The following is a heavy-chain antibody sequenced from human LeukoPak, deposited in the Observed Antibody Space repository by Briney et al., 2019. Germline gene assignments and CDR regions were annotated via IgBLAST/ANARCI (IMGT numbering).Heavy chain of an antibody. D-gene: IGHD6-19*01. CDR1: GGTFSSYA. J-gene: IGHJ3*02. Sequence: SVKVSCKASGGTFSSYAISWVRQAPGQGLEWMGRIIPILGIANYAQKFQGRVTITADKSTSTAYMELRSLRSDDTAVYYCARDPTAVEAFDIWGQGTMVTVSS. V-gene: IGHV1-69*04. CDR2: IIPILGIA. CDR3: ARDPTAVEAFDI.